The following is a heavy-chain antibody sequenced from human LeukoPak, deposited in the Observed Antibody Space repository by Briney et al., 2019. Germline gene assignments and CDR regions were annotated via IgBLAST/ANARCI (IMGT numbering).Heavy chain of an antibody. J-gene: IGHJ5*02. D-gene: IGHD4-17*01. Sequence: SETLSLTCAVYGGSFSGYYWSWIRQPPGKGLEWIGEINHSGSTNYNPSLKSRVTISVDTSKNQFSLKLSSVTAADTTVYYFSRVDYGDPNWFDPWGQGTLVTVSS. CDR3: SRVDYGDPNWFDP. V-gene: IGHV4-34*01. CDR1: GGSFSGYY. CDR2: INHSGST.